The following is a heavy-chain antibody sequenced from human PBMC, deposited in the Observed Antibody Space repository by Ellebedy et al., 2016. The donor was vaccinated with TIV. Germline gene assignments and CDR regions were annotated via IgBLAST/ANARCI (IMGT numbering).Heavy chain of an antibody. CDR2: ISSSGSTI. V-gene: IGHV3-11*01. Sequence: PGGSLRLSCAASGFTFSDYYMTWIRQAPGKGLEWVSYISSSGSTISYADSVKGRFTISRDNAENSLYLQMNSLRAEDTAVYYCARDLKSVAGTPDYWGQGTLVTVSS. D-gene: IGHD6-19*01. CDR3: ARDLKSVAGTPDY. J-gene: IGHJ4*02. CDR1: GFTFSDYY.